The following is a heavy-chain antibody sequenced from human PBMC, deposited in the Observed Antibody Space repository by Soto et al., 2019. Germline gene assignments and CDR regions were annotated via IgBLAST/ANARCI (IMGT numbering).Heavy chain of an antibody. V-gene: IGHV1-18*01. Sequence: QVQLAQSGAEVKKPGASVKVSCKASGYSFPNFGIRWVRQAPGQGLEWMGWISATNDGPNYAQRFQGRVTLTIDTPPTTACMELSNVGSDETACYYCVRAWNCTSSDCYGCVNPWGQGTLVTVSS. CDR1: GYSFPNFG. D-gene: IGHD2-21*02. CDR3: VRAWNCTSSDCYGCVNP. J-gene: IGHJ5*02. CDR2: ISATNDGP.